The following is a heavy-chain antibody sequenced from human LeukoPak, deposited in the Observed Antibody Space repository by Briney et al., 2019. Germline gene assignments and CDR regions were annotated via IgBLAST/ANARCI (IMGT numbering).Heavy chain of an antibody. CDR1: GFTFSGYS. CDR3: SRDSTGNDDY. J-gene: IGHJ4*02. D-gene: IGHD1-1*01. CDR2: TNPEGTRT. V-gene: IGHV3-74*01. Sequence: PGGSLRLSCAASGFTFSGYSMNWVRQAPGKGLVWVSRTNPEGTRTDYADSVKGRFTISRDNAKNTLYLQMNSLRADDTAVYYCSRDSTGNDDYWGQGTLVTVSS.